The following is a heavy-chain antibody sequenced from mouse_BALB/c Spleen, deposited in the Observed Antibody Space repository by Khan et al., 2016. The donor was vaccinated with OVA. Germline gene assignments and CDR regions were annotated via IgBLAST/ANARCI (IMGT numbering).Heavy chain of an antibody. CDR1: GFTFSNYG. J-gene: IGHJ3*01. CDR2: ISGASTYT. CDR3: ARSRTTMIMTGFAY. D-gene: IGHD2-4*01. V-gene: IGHV5-9-2*01. Sequence: EVKLVESGGGLVKPGASLKLSCVASGFTFSNYGMPWVRQTPGQSLEWVAIISGASTYTFFSDSAKGRFTISRDNASNTPYLQMSSLRSEDTAWYYCARSRTTMIMTGFAYWGQGTLVTVSA.